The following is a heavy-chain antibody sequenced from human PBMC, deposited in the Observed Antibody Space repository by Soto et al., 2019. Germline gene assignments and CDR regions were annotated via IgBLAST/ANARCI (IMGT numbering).Heavy chain of an antibody. CDR3: GRQCMVREPGRMAV. D-gene: IGHD3-10*01. V-gene: IGHV5-10-1*01. Sequence: GESLKISCKGSGYSFTSYWISWMRQMPGKGQEWMGRIDPGDSYTNYSPSFQGHVTISADKSISTAYLQWRSLKASDTAMYYCGRQCMVREPGRMAVWGPGTTVTVSS. CDR2: IDPGDSYT. CDR1: GYSFTSYW. J-gene: IGHJ6*02.